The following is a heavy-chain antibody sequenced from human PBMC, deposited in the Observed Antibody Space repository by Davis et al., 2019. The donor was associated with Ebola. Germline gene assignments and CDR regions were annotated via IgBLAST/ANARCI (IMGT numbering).Heavy chain of an antibody. V-gene: IGHV3-9*01. CDR1: GFTFADYG. J-gene: IGHJ6*02. D-gene: IGHD3-3*01. Sequence: GGSLRLSCAASGFTFADYGMSWVRQAPGKGLEWVSGISWNSGSIGYADSVKGRFTISRDNAKNSLYLQMNSLRAEDTALYYCAKDIWSGYHYGMDVWGQGTTVTVSS. CDR3: AKDIWSGYHYGMDV. CDR2: ISWNSGSI.